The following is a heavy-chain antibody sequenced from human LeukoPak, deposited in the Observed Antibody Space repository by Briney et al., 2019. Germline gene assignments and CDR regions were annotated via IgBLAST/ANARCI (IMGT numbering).Heavy chain of an antibody. D-gene: IGHD3-22*01. J-gene: IGHJ4*02. CDR2: ISGSGGST. CDR1: GFTFSNYL. V-gene: IGHV3-23*01. Sequence: GGSLRLSCVGSGFTFSNYLMNWVRQAPGKGLEWVSGISGSGGSTYYADSVRGRFTISRDNSKNTLYLQVNSLRAEDTAVYYCAKVPLGGYYDSGATSYFDYWGQGTLVTVSS. CDR3: AKVPLGGYYDSGATSYFDY.